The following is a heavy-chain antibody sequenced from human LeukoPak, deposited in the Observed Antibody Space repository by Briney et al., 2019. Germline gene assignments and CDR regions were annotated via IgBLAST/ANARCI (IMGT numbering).Heavy chain of an antibody. Sequence: GGSLRLSCAASGFTFSSHGMHWVRQAPGKGLERVAVIWYDGSNKYYADSVKGRFTISRDNSKNTLDLQMNSLRAEDTAVYYCARDGTGSNSGWYIHWGQGALVTVSS. CDR3: ARDGTGSNSGWYIH. CDR2: IWYDGSNK. CDR1: GFTFSSHG. J-gene: IGHJ4*02. D-gene: IGHD6-19*01. V-gene: IGHV3-33*01.